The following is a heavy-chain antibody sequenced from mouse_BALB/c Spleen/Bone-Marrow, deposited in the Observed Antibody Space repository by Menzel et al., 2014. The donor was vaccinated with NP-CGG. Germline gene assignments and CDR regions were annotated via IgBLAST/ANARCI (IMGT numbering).Heavy chain of an antibody. V-gene: IGHV5-4*02. Sequence: EVKLVESGGGLVKPGGSLKLSCAASGFTFSDYYMYWVRQTPGKKLEWVATISDGGTYTSYPDSVKGRFTISRDHAKNNVYQQRRNLKSEDADRYYCVRDSGDSGSPYWCQGTLGTVSA. J-gene: IGHJ3*01. CDR2: ISDGGTYT. CDR3: VRDSGDSGSPY. D-gene: IGHD1-1*01. CDR1: GFTFSDYY.